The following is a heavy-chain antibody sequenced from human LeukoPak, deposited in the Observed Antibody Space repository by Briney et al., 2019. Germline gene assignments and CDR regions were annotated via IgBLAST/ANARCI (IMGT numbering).Heavy chain of an antibody. V-gene: IGHV4-59*01. D-gene: IGHD5-18*01. CDR1: GASISSYY. CDR3: ARTTEGGYTYNYFYYYYMDV. Sequence: SETLSLTRTVSGASISSYYWSWIRQPPGKGLGWLGYIYYSGSTNYNPSLKSRISISVDTSKNQFSLKLSSVTAADTAVYYCARTTEGGYTYNYFYYYYMDVWGKGTTVTISS. J-gene: IGHJ6*03. CDR2: IYYSGST.